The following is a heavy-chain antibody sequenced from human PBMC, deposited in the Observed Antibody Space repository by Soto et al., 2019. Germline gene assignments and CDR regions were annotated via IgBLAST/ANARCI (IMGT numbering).Heavy chain of an antibody. CDR3: AKGYCTSGSCLYYYGLED. CDR2: IAYDESSK. Sequence: QVHLVQSGGGVVQPGGSLRLACVASGLTFNSYAMHWVRQAPGKGLEWVAVIAYDESSKYYIDSVRGRFTISRDNSKNTSFLEMNSLRSEDTAVYFCAKGYCTSGSCLYYYGLEDWGQGTTVTVSS. D-gene: IGHD2-15*01. J-gene: IGHJ6*02. CDR1: GLTFNSYA. V-gene: IGHV3-30*04.